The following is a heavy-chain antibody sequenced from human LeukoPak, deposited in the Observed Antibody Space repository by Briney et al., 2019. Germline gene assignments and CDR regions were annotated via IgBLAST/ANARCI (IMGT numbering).Heavy chain of an antibody. D-gene: IGHD5-12*01. CDR2: ISSSSSTI. Sequence: GGSLRLSCAASGLTISSYSMNWVRQAPGKGLQWVSYISSSSSTIYYADSVKGRFTISRDNTKNSLYLQMNSLRAEDTAAYYCAKRYTGYEGHYYFDYWGPGTLVTVSS. J-gene: IGHJ4*02. CDR3: AKRYTGYEGHYYFDY. CDR1: GLTISSYS. V-gene: IGHV3-48*04.